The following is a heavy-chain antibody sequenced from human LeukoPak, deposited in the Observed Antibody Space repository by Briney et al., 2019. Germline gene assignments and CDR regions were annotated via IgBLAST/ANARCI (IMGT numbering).Heavy chain of an antibody. Sequence: GGSLRLSCAASGFTFSSYGMHWVRQAPGKGLEWVAVISYDGSNKYCADSVKGRFTISRDNSKNTLYLQVNSLRAEDTAVYYCAKGGKWDVTPFDYWGQGTLVTVSS. V-gene: IGHV3-30*18. J-gene: IGHJ4*02. D-gene: IGHD1-26*01. CDR1: GFTFSSYG. CDR2: ISYDGSNK. CDR3: AKGGKWDVTPFDY.